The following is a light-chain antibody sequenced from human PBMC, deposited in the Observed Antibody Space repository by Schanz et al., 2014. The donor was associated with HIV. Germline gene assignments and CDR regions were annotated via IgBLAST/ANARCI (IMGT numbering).Light chain of an antibody. Sequence: EIVMTQSPGTLSLSPGERATLSCGASQRLSSSYLAWYQQKRDQPPRLVIYATSTRAAGIPDRFSGTGSGTDFTLTISRLEPEDFVVYYCQQYGSSPYTFGQGTKLEIK. CDR1: QRLSSSY. CDR3: QQYGSSPYT. V-gene: IGKV3-20*01. CDR2: ATS. J-gene: IGKJ2*01.